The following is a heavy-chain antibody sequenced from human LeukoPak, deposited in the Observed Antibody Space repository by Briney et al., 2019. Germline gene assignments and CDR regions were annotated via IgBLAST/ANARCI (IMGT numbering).Heavy chain of an antibody. D-gene: IGHD5-18*01. J-gene: IGHJ1*01. Sequence: PSETLSLTCGVYTGSFSGYYWSWIRQPPGKGLEWIGEIIHTGSTNYNPSLSSRVTISVDTSKNQISLKLSSVTAADTAVYYCARDTDEYFQHWGQGTLVTVSS. CDR2: IIHTGST. V-gene: IGHV4-34*12. CDR3: ARDTDEYFQH. CDR1: TGSFSGYY.